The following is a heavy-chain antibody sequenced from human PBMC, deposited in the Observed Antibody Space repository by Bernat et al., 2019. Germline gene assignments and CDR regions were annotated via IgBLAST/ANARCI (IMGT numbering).Heavy chain of an antibody. Sequence: QLQLQESGPGLVKPSETLSLTCTVSGGSISSSSYYWGWIRQPPGKGLEWIGSIYYSGSTYYNPSLKSRVTISVDTSKNQFSLKLSSVTAADTAVYYCARVEYSSSQDYYYYCGMDVWGQGTTVTVSS. CDR1: GGSISSSSYY. CDR3: ARVEYSSSQDYYYYCGMDV. CDR2: IYYSGST. V-gene: IGHV4-39*01. D-gene: IGHD6-6*01. J-gene: IGHJ6*02.